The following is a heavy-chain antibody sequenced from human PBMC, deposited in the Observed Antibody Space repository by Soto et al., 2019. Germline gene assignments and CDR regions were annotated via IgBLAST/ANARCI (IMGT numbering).Heavy chain of an antibody. J-gene: IGHJ1*01. Sequence: QVQLVQSGAEVKKSGSSVKVSCKASGGTFSSYTVGWVRQAPGQGLEWMGGITPLFGTPSYAQKFQGRVTMTAGESTATAYRELRRLTSEHRAVYYCASRYFLPLPALGSGDTEYFHGWGQGTLGTVST. CDR1: GGTFSSYT. D-gene: IGHD2-21*02. CDR2: ITPLFGTP. CDR3: ASRYFLPLPALGSGDTEYFHG. V-gene: IGHV1-69*01.